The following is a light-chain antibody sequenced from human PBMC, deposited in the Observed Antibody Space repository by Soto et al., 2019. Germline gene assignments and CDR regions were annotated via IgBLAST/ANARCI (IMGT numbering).Light chain of an antibody. CDR1: QSISSN. Sequence: EIVITQSTPTLSVYPRERSTLSWRASQSISSNLAWYQQKPGQAPRLLIYGASSRATGIPDRFSGSGSGTDFTLTISRLEPEDFAVYYCQQYGSSPTWTFGQGTKVDIK. V-gene: IGKV3-20*01. CDR3: QQYGSSPTWT. J-gene: IGKJ1*01. CDR2: GAS.